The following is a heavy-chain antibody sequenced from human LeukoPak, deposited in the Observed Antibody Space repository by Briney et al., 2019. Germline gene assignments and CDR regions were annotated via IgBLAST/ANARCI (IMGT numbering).Heavy chain of an antibody. Sequence: GGSLRLSCAGSGFSFGTSWMTWVRQAPGKGLEWVANTKEDASETYYVDSVRGRFTISRDNAKRVVYLQMNSLRVEDTAVYYCARETSGPGYWGQGTLVTVSS. V-gene: IGHV3-7*01. CDR2: TKEDASET. CDR3: ARETSGPGY. CDR1: GFSFGTSW. D-gene: IGHD6-25*01. J-gene: IGHJ4*02.